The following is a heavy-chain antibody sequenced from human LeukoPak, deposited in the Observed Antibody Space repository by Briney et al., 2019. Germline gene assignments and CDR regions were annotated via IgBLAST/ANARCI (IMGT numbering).Heavy chain of an antibody. V-gene: IGHV4-34*01. Sequence: SETLSLTCTVYGESFSGYYWTWIRQPPGKGLEWIGEISQCGSTNYNPSLKSRVTMSVDTSKKQFSLKLNSVTAADTAVYYCARGRYCSGGSCYYYWGQGTLVTVSS. CDR2: ISQCGST. CDR1: GESFSGYY. J-gene: IGHJ4*02. D-gene: IGHD2-15*01. CDR3: ARGRYCSGGSCYYY.